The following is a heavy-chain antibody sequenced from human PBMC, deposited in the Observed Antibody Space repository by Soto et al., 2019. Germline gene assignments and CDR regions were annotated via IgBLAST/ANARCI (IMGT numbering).Heavy chain of an antibody. J-gene: IGHJ6*02. D-gene: IGHD6-6*01. Sequence: EVQLVESGGGLIQPGGSLRLSCVASVFSVSNNYMSWVRQAPGKGLEWVSVIYSDGSTYYADSVKGRFTISRDNSRNTVYLQTNSLRAADTAVYYCARGGGVAVRPHYDYCGMDVGGQGTTVTVSS. CDR3: ARGGGVAVRPHYDYCGMDV. CDR1: VFSVSNNY. V-gene: IGHV3-53*01. CDR2: IYSDGST.